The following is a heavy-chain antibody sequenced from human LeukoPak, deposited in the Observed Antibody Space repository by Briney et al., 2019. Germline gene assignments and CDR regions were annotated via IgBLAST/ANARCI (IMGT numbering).Heavy chain of an antibody. V-gene: IGHV3-23*01. J-gene: IGHJ4*02. D-gene: IGHD6-19*01. CDR3: AKAGIAVPATPEY. CDR2: ISSSGGTT. CDR1: GFTFSSYA. Sequence: GGSLRISCAASGFTFSSYAMNWVRQAPGKGLEWVSVISSSGGTTYYSDSVKGRFIISRDNSKNTLYLQMNSLRAEDTAVYYCAKAGIAVPATPEYCGQGTQVTVSS.